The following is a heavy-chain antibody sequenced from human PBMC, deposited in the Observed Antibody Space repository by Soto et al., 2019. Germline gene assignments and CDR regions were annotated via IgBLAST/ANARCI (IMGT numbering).Heavy chain of an antibody. CDR1: GYPITNYG. D-gene: IGHD2-2*01. CDR3: ARVVVISGTRWFDP. V-gene: IGHV1-18*01. J-gene: IGHJ5*02. CDR2: ISADNGNT. Sequence: GXSVKVSCNASGYPITNYGIVWVRQAPGQGLEWMGWISADNGNTNYAQKVQGRVTMTTDTSTNTAYTDLRSLQSDDTAVYFCARVVVISGTRWFDPWGQGTLVTVSS.